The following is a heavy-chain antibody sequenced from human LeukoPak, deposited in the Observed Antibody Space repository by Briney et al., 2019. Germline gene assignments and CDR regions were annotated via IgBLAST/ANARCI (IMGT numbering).Heavy chain of an antibody. D-gene: IGHD6-19*01. V-gene: IGHV1-3*01. J-gene: IGHJ4*02. CDR2: INAGTGNR. CDR3: ARASDDSGWNFDY. Sequence: ASVKVSCKASGYTFTSFAVHWVPQAPGQRLEWMGWINAGTGNRKYSQKFQDRVTITRETSATTAYMELSSLTSEDTAVYYCARASDDSGWNFDYWGQGTLVTVSS. CDR1: GYTFTSFA.